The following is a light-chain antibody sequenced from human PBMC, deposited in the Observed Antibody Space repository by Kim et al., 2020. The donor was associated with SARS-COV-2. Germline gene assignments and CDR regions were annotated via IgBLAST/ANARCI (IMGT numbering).Light chain of an antibody. CDR1: QSVSTN. Sequence: VAPGERVTLSCRASQSVSTNLAWYQQKPGQAPRLLIYGASTRATAFPPRFSGSGSGTEFTLTISSLQSEDFAVYYCQQYDDWPPYTFGQGTKLEI. CDR2: GAS. CDR3: QQYDDWPPYT. J-gene: IGKJ2*01. V-gene: IGKV3-15*01.